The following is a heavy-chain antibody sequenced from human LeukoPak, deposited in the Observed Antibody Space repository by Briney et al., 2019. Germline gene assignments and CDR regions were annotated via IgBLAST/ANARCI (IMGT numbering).Heavy chain of an antibody. CDR1: GFTFSNYD. J-gene: IGHJ3*02. V-gene: IGHV3-30*03. CDR3: ARGGRAYCSSTSCYGAFDI. CDR2: ISYDGSNR. D-gene: IGHD2-2*01. Sequence: GGSLRLSCAASGFTFSNYDIHWVRQAPGKGLEWVAIISYDGSNRYYADSVKGRFTISRDNSENTLSLQMNSLRAEDTAVYYCARGGRAYCSSTSCYGAFDIWGQGTMVTVSS.